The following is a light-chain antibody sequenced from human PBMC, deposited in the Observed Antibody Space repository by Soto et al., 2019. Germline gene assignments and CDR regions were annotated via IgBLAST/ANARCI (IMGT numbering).Light chain of an antibody. Sequence: QSVLTQPPSASGSPGQSVTISCTGTSSDVGGYNYVSWYQQHPGKAPKLMIYDVSKRPSGVPDRFSGSKSGNTASLTVSGLQAEDEAEYYCSSYAGRNNLVFGGGTKVTVL. J-gene: IGLJ2*01. CDR3: SSYAGRNNLV. CDR2: DVS. CDR1: SSDVGGYNY. V-gene: IGLV2-8*01.